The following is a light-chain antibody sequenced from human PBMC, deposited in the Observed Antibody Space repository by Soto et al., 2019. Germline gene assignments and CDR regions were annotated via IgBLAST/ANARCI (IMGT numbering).Light chain of an antibody. Sequence: LTHPPSVSGSPGQSVTISCTGTSTDFVSYNRVSWYQQPPGTAPKLMIYEVSKRPSGVPDRFSGSKSGNTASLTISGLQAADEADYYCSLYTSENAYVFGTGTKVTV. CDR1: STDFVSYNR. CDR3: SLYTSENAYV. J-gene: IGLJ1*01. V-gene: IGLV2-18*01. CDR2: EVS.